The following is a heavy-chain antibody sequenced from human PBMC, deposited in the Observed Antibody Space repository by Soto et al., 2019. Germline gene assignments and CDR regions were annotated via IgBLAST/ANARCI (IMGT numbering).Heavy chain of an antibody. J-gene: IGHJ6*02. CDR1: GYSFTSYW. CDR2: IYPGDSDT. Sequence: GESLKISCKGSGYSFTSYWIGWVRQMPGKGLEWMGIIYPGDSDTRYSPSFQGQVTITADKSISTAYLQWSSLKASDTAMYYCAGGGVRGVITQTRDYYGMXAWGQENTVTVSS. CDR3: AGGGVRGVITQTRDYYGMXA. D-gene: IGHD3-10*01. V-gene: IGHV5-51*01.